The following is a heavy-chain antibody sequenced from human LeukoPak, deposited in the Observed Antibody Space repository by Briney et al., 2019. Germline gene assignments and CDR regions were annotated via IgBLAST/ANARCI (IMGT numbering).Heavy chain of an antibody. CDR3: ERSTPSLDS. J-gene: IGHJ4*02. CDR1: GFTFSNYW. V-gene: IGHV3-7*01. CDR2: IKQDDSEK. D-gene: IGHD5/OR15-5a*01. Sequence: GGSLRLSCAASGFTFSNYWMTWVRQAPGKGLEWVANIKQDDSEKYYLDSVKGRFTISRDNAKKSLFLQMNSLRAEDTAVYYCERSTPSLDSWGQGTLVTVSS.